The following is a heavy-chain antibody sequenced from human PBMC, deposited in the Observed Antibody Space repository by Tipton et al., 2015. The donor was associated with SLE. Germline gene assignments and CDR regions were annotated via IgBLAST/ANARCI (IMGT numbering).Heavy chain of an antibody. Sequence: TLSLTCTVSGGSISSSYWKWIRQPAGKGLEWIGHMSDSGDTNYNPSLKSRVTISGDTSRSQISLRLISVTAADTAIYYCVKGQEVAATNYYYYMDVWGKGTAVTVS. CDR2: MSDSGDT. J-gene: IGHJ6*03. CDR1: GGSISSSY. V-gene: IGHV4-59*01. D-gene: IGHD6-19*01. CDR3: VKGQEVAATNYYYYMDV.